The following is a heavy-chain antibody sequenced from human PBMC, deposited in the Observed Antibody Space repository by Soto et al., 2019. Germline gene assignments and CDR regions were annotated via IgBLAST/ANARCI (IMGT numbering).Heavy chain of an antibody. CDR3: AKAYFVESSEQPYYFDS. CDR1: GFTFSNYA. J-gene: IGHJ4*02. D-gene: IGHD6-13*01. CDR2: ISGSGGRS. V-gene: IGHV3-23*04. Sequence: EVQLVDSGGGLVQPGGSLRLSCAASGFTFSNYAMTWVRQGPGKGLEWVSGISGSGGRSYYADSVKGRFTSSRDNSKSTLYLQMNSLRAEDTAVYYCAKAYFVESSEQPYYFDSWGQGTLVTVSS.